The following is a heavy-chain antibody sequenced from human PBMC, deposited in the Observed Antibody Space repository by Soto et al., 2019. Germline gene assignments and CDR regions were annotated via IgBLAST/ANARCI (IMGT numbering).Heavy chain of an antibody. CDR3: ARSGSYCSSTSCANDAFDI. Sequence: QVQLVHSGAEVKKPGSSVKVSCKASGGTFSSYTISWVRQAPGQGLEWMGRIIPILGIANYAQKFQGRVTITADKSTSTAYMELSSLRSEDTAVYYCARSGSYCSSTSCANDAFDIWGQGTMVTVSS. D-gene: IGHD2-2*01. J-gene: IGHJ3*02. CDR2: IIPILGIA. CDR1: GGTFSSYT. V-gene: IGHV1-69*02.